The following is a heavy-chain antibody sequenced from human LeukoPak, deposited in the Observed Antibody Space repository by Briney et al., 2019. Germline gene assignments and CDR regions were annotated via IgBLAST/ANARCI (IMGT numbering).Heavy chain of an antibody. CDR2: INIGGTNT. V-gene: IGHV3-11*01. CDR1: GFTFNDYY. J-gene: IGHJ5*02. CDR3: ATDGAGFDT. Sequence: PGGSLRLSCAASGFTFNDYYMSWIRQAPGKGREWLSYINIGGTNTHYADSVEGRFTIYRDNAKKSLYLEMNNLRAEDTAVYYCATDGAGFDTWGQGGLVTVSS.